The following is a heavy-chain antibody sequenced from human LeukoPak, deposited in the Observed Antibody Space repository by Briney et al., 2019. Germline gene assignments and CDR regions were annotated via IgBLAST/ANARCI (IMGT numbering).Heavy chain of an antibody. Sequence: PSETLSLTCAVYGGSFSGYYWSWIRQPPGKGLEWIGEINHSGSTNYNPSLKSRVTISVDTSKNQFSLKLSSVTAADTAVYYCARVRYSSGWYRGGWFDPWGQGTLVTVSS. CDR3: ARVRYSSGWYRGGWFDP. V-gene: IGHV4-34*01. J-gene: IGHJ5*02. CDR2: INHSGST. CDR1: GGSFSGYY. D-gene: IGHD6-19*01.